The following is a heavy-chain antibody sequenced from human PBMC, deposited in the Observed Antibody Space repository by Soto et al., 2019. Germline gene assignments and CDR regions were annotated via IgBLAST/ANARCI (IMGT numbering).Heavy chain of an antibody. CDR1: GGSISSGDYY. Sequence: PSETLSPACTVSGGSISSGDYYWSWIRQPPGKGLEWIGYIYYSGSTYYNPSLMSRVTISVDTSKNQFSLKLSSVTAADTAVYYCARCASTCSLGFWGQGTPGHRLL. CDR3: ARCASTCSLGF. D-gene: IGHD2-2*01. V-gene: IGHV4-30-4*01. J-gene: IGHJ4*02. CDR2: IYYSGST.